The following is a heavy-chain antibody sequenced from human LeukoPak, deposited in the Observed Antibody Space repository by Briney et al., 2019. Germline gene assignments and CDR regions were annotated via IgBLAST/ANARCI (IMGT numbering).Heavy chain of an antibody. V-gene: IGHV3-7*01. CDR2: IKEDGSET. Sequence: AGGSLRLSCATSGFSFSRSWMDWVRQAPEKGLEWVANIKEDGSETHYVDSAKGRFTISRDNAKNSLFLQVDNLRVEDTAIYYCSRSLNYWGQGTLVTVSP. CDR3: SRSLNY. J-gene: IGHJ4*02. CDR1: GFSFSRSW.